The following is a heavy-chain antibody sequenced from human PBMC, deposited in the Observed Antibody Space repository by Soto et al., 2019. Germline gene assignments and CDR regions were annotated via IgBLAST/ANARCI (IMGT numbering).Heavy chain of an antibody. D-gene: IGHD3-16*01. J-gene: IGHJ6*02. CDR1: GFTFSSYA. CDR3: AKGGKAMGGMDV. V-gene: IGHV3-30-3*01. Sequence: QVQLVESGGGVVQPGRSLRLSCAASGFTFSSYAMHSVRQAPGKGLEWVAVISYDGSNKYYADSVKGRFTISRDNSKNTLYLQMNSLRAVDTAVYYCAKGGKAMGGMDVWGQGTTVTVSS. CDR2: ISYDGSNK.